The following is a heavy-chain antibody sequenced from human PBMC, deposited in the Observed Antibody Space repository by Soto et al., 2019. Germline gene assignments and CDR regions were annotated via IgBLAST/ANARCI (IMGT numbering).Heavy chain of an antibody. J-gene: IGHJ4*02. CDR3: AGIAAAGTRFDY. Sequence: SETLSLTCAVSGGYISSSNWWSWVRQPPGKGLEWIGEIYHSGSTNYNPSLKSRVTISVDKSKNQFSLKLSSVTAADTAVYYCAGIAAAGTRFDYWGQGTLVTVSS. CDR2: IYHSGST. V-gene: IGHV4-4*02. CDR1: GGYISSSNW. D-gene: IGHD6-13*01.